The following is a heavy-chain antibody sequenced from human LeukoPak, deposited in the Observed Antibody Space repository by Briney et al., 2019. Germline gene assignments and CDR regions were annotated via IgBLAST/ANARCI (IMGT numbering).Heavy chain of an antibody. V-gene: IGHV3-11*01. D-gene: IGHD3-16*01. Sequence: GGSLRLSCAASGFTFTDYNMIWIRQAPGKGLEWMSYISSSGENIYHADSVKGRLTISRDNAKNSLFLQMNSLRAEDTAVYFCAKAGGQNYYYSYMDVWGKGTTVTVS. CDR1: GFTFTDYN. J-gene: IGHJ6*03. CDR3: AKAGGQNYYYSYMDV. CDR2: ISSSGENI.